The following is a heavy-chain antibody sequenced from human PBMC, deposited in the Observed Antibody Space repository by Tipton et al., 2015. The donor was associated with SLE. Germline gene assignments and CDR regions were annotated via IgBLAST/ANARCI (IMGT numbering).Heavy chain of an antibody. J-gene: IGHJ4*02. Sequence: SLRLSCAASGFTFNNYWMHWVRQVPGKGLVWVSRINTDGSGTTYPDSVKGRFTISRDNSKNILYLEMCSLRAEDTAIYYCAKDRELAVEYYFDYWGQGTLVTVSS. CDR2: INTDGSGT. CDR1: GFTFNNYW. CDR3: AKDRELAVEYYFDY. V-gene: IGHV3-74*01. D-gene: IGHD2-15*01.